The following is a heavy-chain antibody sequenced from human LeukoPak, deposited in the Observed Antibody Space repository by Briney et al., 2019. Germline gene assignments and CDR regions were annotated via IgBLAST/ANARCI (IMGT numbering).Heavy chain of an antibody. CDR2: ISTSSIYI. CDR3: ARGRAVVAASDSSFDP. Sequence: GALILSCASSGFTLSTYSMKLVRQAPGEGLELVSSISTSSIYIYYSDSVKGRSTISRDNAKNSLYLQMNSLRAEDTAVYYCARGRAVVAASDSSFDPWGQGTLVTVSS. V-gene: IGHV3-21*01. CDR1: GFTLSTYS. D-gene: IGHD2-15*01. J-gene: IGHJ5*02.